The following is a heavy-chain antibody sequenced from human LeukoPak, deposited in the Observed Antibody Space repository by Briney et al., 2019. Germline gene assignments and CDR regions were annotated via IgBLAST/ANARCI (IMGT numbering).Heavy chain of an antibody. V-gene: IGHV3-49*04. CDR1: GFTFSDYA. Sequence: SLRLSCTASGFTFSDYAMSWVRQAAGKGLEWVGFIRSKAYGGTTEYAASVKGRFAISIDDSKSIAYLQMNSLKTEDTAVYYCARDYRGFRHNPWGQGTLVTVSS. CDR3: ARDYRGFRHNP. CDR2: IRSKAYGGTT. D-gene: IGHD1-14*01. J-gene: IGHJ5*02.